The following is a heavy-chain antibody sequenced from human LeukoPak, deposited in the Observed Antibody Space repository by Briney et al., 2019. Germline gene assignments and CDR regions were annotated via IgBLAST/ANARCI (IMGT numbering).Heavy chain of an antibody. CDR1: AFTFSSYG. Sequence: GGSLRLSCAASAFTFSSYGMHWVRQAPGKGLEWVTVITYDGSNKYYADDVKGRFTISRDNSTNTLYLQMNSLRGEDTALYYCASARGYSGYDWGKWFDPWGQGTLVTVSS. CDR3: ASARGYSGYDWGKWFDP. CDR2: ITYDGSNK. J-gene: IGHJ5*02. V-gene: IGHV3-30*03. D-gene: IGHD5-12*01.